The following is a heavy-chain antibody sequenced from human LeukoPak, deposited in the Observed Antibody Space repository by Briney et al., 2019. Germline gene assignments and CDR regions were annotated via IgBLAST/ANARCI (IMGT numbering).Heavy chain of an antibody. D-gene: IGHD2-21*02. CDR3: TRGQSYCGADCYSD. J-gene: IGHJ4*02. CDR2: MYTGGGR. Sequence: GGSLRLSCAASGFSVSNYYMSWVRQPPGKGLEWVSVMYTGGGRYYGDSVKGRFTISRDNSKNTVFLQMNSLRVEDTALCYCTRGQSYCGADCYSDWGQGTLVTVSS. CDR1: GFSVSNYY. V-gene: IGHV3-66*01.